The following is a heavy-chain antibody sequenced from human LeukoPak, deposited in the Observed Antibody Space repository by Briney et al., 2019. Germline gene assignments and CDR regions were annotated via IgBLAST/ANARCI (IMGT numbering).Heavy chain of an antibody. CDR2: IVYSGST. V-gene: IGHV4-31*03. Sequence: SQTLSLTCTVSGVSISSTGYFWTWIRQHPGKGLEWIGYIVYSGSTNYNPSLKSRVTISVDTSKNQFSLKLSSVTAADTAVYYCATTRRGDSSGYYYGQGDYWGQGTLVTVSS. CDR3: ATTRRGDSSGYYYGQGDY. D-gene: IGHD3-22*01. J-gene: IGHJ4*02. CDR1: GVSISSTGYF.